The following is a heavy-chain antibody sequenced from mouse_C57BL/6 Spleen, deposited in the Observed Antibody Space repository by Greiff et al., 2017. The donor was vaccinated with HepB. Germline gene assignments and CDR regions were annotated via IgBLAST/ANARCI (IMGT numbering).Heavy chain of an antibody. CDR3: ARQLDYAMDY. CDR2: ISSGGSYT. V-gene: IGHV5-6*01. CDR1: GFTFSSYG. D-gene: IGHD4-1*01. Sequence: EVHLVESGGDLVKPGGSLKLSCAASGFTFSSYGMSWVRQTPDKRLEWVATISSGGSYTYYPDSVKGRFTISRDNAKNTLYLQMSSLKSEDTAMYYCARQLDYAMDYWGQGTSVTVSS. J-gene: IGHJ4*01.